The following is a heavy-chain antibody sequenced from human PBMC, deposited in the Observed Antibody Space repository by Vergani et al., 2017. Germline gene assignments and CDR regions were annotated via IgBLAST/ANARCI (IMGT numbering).Heavy chain of an antibody. CDR2: INPNSGGT. CDR3: AREQYYYDSSGYSLGDYYYGMDV. V-gene: IGHV1-2*02. J-gene: IGHJ6*02. Sequence: QVQLVQSGAEVKKPGASVKVSCKASGYTFTSYYMHWVRQAPGQGLEWMGWINPNSGGTNYAQKFQGRVTLTRDTSISTDYMELSRLRSDDTAVYYCAREQYYYDSSGYSLGDYYYGMDVWGQGTTVTVSS. CDR1: GYTFTSYY. D-gene: IGHD3-22*01.